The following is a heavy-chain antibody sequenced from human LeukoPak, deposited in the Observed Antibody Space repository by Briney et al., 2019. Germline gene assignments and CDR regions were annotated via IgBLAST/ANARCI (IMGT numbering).Heavy chain of an antibody. D-gene: IGHD6-19*01. J-gene: IGHJ5*02. CDR3: ATLNIESSSGWFFRS. CDR1: VGYPTTYY. V-gene: IGHV4-59*01. CDR2: GYYSGSN. Sequence: PSETLSLTCHVSVGYPTTYYWSWIRQPPRQGLDWIGYGYYSGSNDYNPSLRSRVTMSADASRNQFSLTLSSVTAADTAVYYCATLNIESSSGWFFRSWGQGTLVSVSS.